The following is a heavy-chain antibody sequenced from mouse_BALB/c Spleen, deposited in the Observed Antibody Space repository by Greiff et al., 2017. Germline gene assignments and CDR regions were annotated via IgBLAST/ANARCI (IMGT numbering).Heavy chain of an antibody. CDR2: IDPSDSET. Sequence: QVQLQQSGPQLVRPGASVKISCKASGYSFTSYWMHWVKQRPGQGLEWIGMIDPSDSETRLNQKFKDKATLTVDKSSSTAYMQLSSPTSEDSAVYYCARWAYYRYDVDYWGQGTTLTVSS. CDR1: GYSFTSYW. V-gene: IGHV1S127*01. J-gene: IGHJ2*01. CDR3: ARWAYYRYDVDY. D-gene: IGHD2-14*01.